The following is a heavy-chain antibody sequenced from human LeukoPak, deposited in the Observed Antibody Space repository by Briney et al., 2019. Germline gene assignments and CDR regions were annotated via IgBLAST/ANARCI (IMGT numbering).Heavy chain of an antibody. J-gene: IGHJ5*02. V-gene: IGHV1-18*01. CDR2: ISAYNGNT. CDR1: GYTFTSYA. CDR3: ARVVNYYGSGNWFDP. Sequence: GASVKVSCKASGYTFTSYAMHWVRQAPGQGLEWMGWISAYNGNTNYAQKLQGRVTMTTDTSTSTAYMELRSLRSDDTAVYYCARVVNYYGSGNWFDPWGQGTLVTVSS. D-gene: IGHD3-10*01.